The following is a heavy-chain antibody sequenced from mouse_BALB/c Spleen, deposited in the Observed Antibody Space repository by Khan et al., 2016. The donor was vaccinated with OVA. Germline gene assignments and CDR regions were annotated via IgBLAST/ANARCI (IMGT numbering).Heavy chain of an antibody. CDR2: ISYDGSN. D-gene: IGHD2-1*01. CDR1: GYSITSGYY. J-gene: IGHJ4*01. V-gene: IGHV3-6*02. CDR3: ARNDGNYVYYAMDY. Sequence: EVQLQESGPGLVKPSQSLSLTCSVTGYSITSGYYWNWIRQFPGSKLEWMGYISYDGSNNYNPSLKNRISITRDTSKNQFFLKLNSVTTEDTATYYCARNDGNYVYYAMDYWGQGTSVTVSS.